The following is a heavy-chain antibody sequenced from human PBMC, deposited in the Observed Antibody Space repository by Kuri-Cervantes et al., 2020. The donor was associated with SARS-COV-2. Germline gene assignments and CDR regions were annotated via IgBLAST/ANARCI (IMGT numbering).Heavy chain of an antibody. CDR1: GYTLTELS. J-gene: IGHJ4*02. Sequence: ASVKVSCKVSGYTLTELSMHWVRQAPGKGLEWMGGFDPEDGETIYAQKFQGRVTMTEDTSTDTAYMELSSLRSEDTAVYYCAKDQNYYDSSGYYGTLDYWGQGTLVTVSS. CDR3: AKDQNYYDSSGYYGTLDY. D-gene: IGHD3-22*01. CDR2: FDPEDGET. V-gene: IGHV1-24*01.